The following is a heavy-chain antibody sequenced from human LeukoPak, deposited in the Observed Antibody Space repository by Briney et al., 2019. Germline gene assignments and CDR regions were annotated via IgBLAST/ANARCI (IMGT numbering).Heavy chain of an antibody. J-gene: IGHJ3*02. CDR2: ISAYNGNT. Sequence: ASVKVSCKASGYAFTSYGISWVRQAPGQGLEWMGWISAYNGNTNYAQKLQGRVTMTTDTSTSTAYMELRSLRSDDTAVYYCARKPIVGATLSAAFDIWGQGTMVTVSS. CDR1: GYAFTSYG. V-gene: IGHV1-18*01. CDR3: ARKPIVGATLSAAFDI. D-gene: IGHD1-26*01.